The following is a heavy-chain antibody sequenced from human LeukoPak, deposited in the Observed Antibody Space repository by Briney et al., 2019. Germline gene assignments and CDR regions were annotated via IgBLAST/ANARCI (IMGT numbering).Heavy chain of an antibody. V-gene: IGHV1-8*01. CDR1: GYTFTSYD. J-gene: IGHJ6*02. CDR2: MNPNSGNT. D-gene: IGHD5-12*01. Sequence: ASVKVSCKASGYTFTSYDINWVRQATGQGLEWMGWMNPNSGNTGYAQKFQGRVTMTRNTSISTAYMELSSLRSEDAAVYYCARDKMATIDYYGMDVWGQGTTVTVSS. CDR3: ARDKMATIDYYGMDV.